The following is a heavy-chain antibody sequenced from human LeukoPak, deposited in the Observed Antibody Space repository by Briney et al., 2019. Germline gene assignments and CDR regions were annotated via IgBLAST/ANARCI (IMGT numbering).Heavy chain of an antibody. V-gene: IGHV3-11*05. Sequence: GGSLRLSCAASGFMYSDYYMTWIRQAPGKGLEWVSYISSSSGYTNYADSVKGRFTISRDNAKNSLYLQMNSLRAEDTALYYCARDQFPNYGDYVGEYFQHWGQGTLVTVSS. CDR2: ISSSSGYT. J-gene: IGHJ1*01. D-gene: IGHD4-17*01. CDR1: GFMYSDYY. CDR3: ARDQFPNYGDYVGEYFQH.